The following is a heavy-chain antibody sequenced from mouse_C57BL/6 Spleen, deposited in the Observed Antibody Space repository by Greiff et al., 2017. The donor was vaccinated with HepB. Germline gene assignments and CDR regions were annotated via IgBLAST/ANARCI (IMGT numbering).Heavy chain of an antibody. CDR1: GYTFTSYW. V-gene: IGHV1-61*01. D-gene: IGHD2-1*01. Sequence: VQLQQSGAELVRPGSSVKLSCKASGYTFTSYWMEWVKQRPGQGLEWIGNIYPSDSETHYNQKFKDKATLTVDKSSSTAYMQLSSLTSEDSAVYYCARGGIYYAYFDYWGQGTTLTVSS. J-gene: IGHJ2*01. CDR2: IYPSDSET. CDR3: ARGGIYYAYFDY.